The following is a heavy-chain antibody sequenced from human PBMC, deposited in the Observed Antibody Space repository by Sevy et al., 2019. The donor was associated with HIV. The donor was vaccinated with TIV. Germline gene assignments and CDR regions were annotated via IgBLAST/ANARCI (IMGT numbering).Heavy chain of an antibody. D-gene: IGHD3-3*01. J-gene: IGHJ4*02. CDR2: INPNSGDT. CDR3: ARDPLYYDFWSGYRHFDY. V-gene: IGHV1-2*02. Sequence: ASVKVSCKASGYTFTGYYMHWVRQAPGQGLEWMGWINPNSGDTNYAQKFQGRVTMTRDTSINTAYMELSRLRSDDTAVYYCARDPLYYDFWSGYRHFDYWGQGTLVTVSS. CDR1: GYTFTGYY.